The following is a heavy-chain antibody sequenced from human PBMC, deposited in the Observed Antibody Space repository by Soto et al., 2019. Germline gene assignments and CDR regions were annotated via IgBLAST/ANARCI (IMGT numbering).Heavy chain of an antibody. CDR1: GGSISSSNW. Sequence: QVQLQESGPGLVKPSGTLSLTCAVSGGSISSSNWWSWVRQPPGKGLEWIGEIYHSGSTNYNPSPKSRVTISVDKSKNQFSLKLSSVTAADTAVYYCARLTLNRDYYDSSRSYFDYWGQGTLVTVSS. D-gene: IGHD3-22*01. CDR2: IYHSGST. CDR3: ARLTLNRDYYDSSRSYFDY. V-gene: IGHV4-4*02. J-gene: IGHJ4*02.